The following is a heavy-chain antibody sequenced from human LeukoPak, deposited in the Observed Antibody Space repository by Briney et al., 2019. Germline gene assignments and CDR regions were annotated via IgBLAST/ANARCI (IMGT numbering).Heavy chain of an antibody. V-gene: IGHV3-30*04. D-gene: IGHD3-22*01. CDR3: ARVHYDSSGYYATWGFDY. CDR2: ISYDGSDK. Sequence: PGGSLRLSCAASGFTFRSYAMYWVRQAPGKGLEWVAVISYDGSDKFYADSVKGRFTISRDNAKNSLYLQMNSLRAEDTAVYYCARVHYDSSGYYATWGFDYWGQGTLVTVSS. CDR1: GFTFRSYA. J-gene: IGHJ4*02.